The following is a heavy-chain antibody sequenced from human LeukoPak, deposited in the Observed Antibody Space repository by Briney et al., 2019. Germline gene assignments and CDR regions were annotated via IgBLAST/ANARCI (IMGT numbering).Heavy chain of an antibody. D-gene: IGHD3-3*01. J-gene: IGHJ6*03. Sequence: PSETLSLTCAVYGGSFSGYYWSWIRQHPGKGLEWIGEINHSGSTNYNPSLKSRVTISVDTSKNQFSLKLSSVTAADTAVYYCARRQLRVTIFGVVTPPSYYMDVWGKGTTVTVSS. CDR3: ARRQLRVTIFGVVTPPSYYMDV. CDR1: GGSFSGYY. V-gene: IGHV4-34*01. CDR2: INHSGST.